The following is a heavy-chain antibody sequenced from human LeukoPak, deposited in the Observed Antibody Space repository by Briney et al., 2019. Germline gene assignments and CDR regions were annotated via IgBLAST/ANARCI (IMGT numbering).Heavy chain of an antibody. CDR1: GFTFSSYW. J-gene: IGHJ4*02. Sequence: GGSLRLSCVASGFTFSSYWMHWVRQAPGKGLEWVANIKQDGSETHYMDSVKGRFIISRDNAKNSLYLQMNSLRAEDTAVYYCARGEEKYSSSWYNYWGQGTLVTVSS. V-gene: IGHV3-7*04. CDR2: IKQDGSET. CDR3: ARGEEKYSSSWYNY. D-gene: IGHD6-13*01.